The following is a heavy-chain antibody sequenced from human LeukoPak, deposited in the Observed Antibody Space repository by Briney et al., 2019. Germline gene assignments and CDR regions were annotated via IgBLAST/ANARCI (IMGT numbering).Heavy chain of an antibody. CDR2: INTNTGNP. J-gene: IGHJ4*02. D-gene: IGHD3-10*01. CDR1: GYTFTSYA. CDR3: ARGNYGSGSYVDFDY. V-gene: IGHV7-4-1*02. Sequence: ASVKVSCKASGYTFTSYAMNWVRQAPGQGLEWMGWINTNTGNPTYAQGFTGRFVFSLDTSVSTAYLQISSLKSEDTAVYYCARGNYGSGSYVDFDYWGQGTLVTVSS.